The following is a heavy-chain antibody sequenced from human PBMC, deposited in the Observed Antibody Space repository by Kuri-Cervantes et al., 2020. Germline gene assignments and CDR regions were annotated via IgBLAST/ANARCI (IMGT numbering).Heavy chain of an antibody. CDR2: INPNSGGT. J-gene: IGHJ5*02. CDR3: ARDGGYCSGGSCYEWFDP. V-gene: IGHV1-2*02. Sequence: ASVKVSCKASGYTFTGYYMHWVRQAPGQGLEWMGWINPNSGGTNYAQKFQGRVTMTRDTSISTAYMELSRPRSDDTAVYYCARDGGYCSGGSCYEWFDPWGQGTLVTVSS. CDR1: GYTFTGYY. D-gene: IGHD2-15*01.